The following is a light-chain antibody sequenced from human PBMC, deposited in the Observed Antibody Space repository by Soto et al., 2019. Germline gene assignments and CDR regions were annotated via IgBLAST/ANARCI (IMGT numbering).Light chain of an antibody. J-gene: IGKJ1*01. V-gene: IGKV3-20*01. Sequence: ETVLTQSPGTLALSPGERVTLSCRASQSVSSNLAWYQQKVGQAPRLLIYGASNRATGIPDRFSGSGSGTDFTLTISRLEPEDFAVYFCQRYGGPSWTFGQGTKVDIK. CDR3: QRYGGPSWT. CDR1: QSVSSN. CDR2: GAS.